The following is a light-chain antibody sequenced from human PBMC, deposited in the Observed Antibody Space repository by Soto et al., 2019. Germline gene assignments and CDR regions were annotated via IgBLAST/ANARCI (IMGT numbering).Light chain of an antibody. J-gene: IGKJ2*01. CDR1: QSISVY. CDR2: AAS. V-gene: IGKV1-39*01. CDR3: QQSYNSLYT. Sequence: DIQMTQSQSSLSASVRDRVTITCRASQSISVYLNWYQQKPGKAPKLLINAASSLQSGVPSRFSGSGSETDFTLTITSLQPEDFATYYCQQSYNSLYTFGQGTKLEI.